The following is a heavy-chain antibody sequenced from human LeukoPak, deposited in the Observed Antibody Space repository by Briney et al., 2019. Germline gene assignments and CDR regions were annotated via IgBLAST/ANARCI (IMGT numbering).Heavy chain of an antibody. CDR3: ARSYSSGWYGYFDY. Sequence: PGGSLRLSCAASGFTFDDYAMHWVRQAPGKGLEWVSGISWNSGSIGYADSVKGRVTISRGNAKNSLYLQMNSLRAEDMALYYCARSYSSGWYGYFDYWGQGTLVTVSS. J-gene: IGHJ4*02. CDR1: GFTFDDYA. V-gene: IGHV3-9*03. CDR2: ISWNSGSI. D-gene: IGHD6-19*01.